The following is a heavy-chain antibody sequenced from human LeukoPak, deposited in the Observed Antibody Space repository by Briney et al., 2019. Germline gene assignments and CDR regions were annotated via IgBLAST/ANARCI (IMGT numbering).Heavy chain of an antibody. CDR2: INPNSGGT. CDR3: ARVYYYDSSGYYPA. J-gene: IGHJ4*02. V-gene: IGHV1-2*06. D-gene: IGHD3-22*01. CDR1: GYTFTGYY. Sequence: ASVKVSCKAFGYTFTGYYMHWVRQAPGQGLEWMGRINPNSGGTNYAQKFQGRVTMTRDTSISTAYMELSRLRSDDTAVYYCARVYYYDSSGYYPAWGQGTLVTVSS.